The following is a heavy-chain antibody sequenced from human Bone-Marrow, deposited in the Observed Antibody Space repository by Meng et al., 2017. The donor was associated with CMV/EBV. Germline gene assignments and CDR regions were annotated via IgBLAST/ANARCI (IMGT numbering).Heavy chain of an antibody. CDR1: GFTFSSFA. Sequence: GGSLRLSCAASGFTFSSFAMNWVRQAPGKGLEWVSSISGSGDSTYYADSVKGRFTISRDNSKSTLYLQMNSLRAEDTAVYHCANLHTGVHPYWGQGLLVTFSS. J-gene: IGHJ4*02. V-gene: IGHV3-23*01. CDR3: ANLHTGVHPY. D-gene: IGHD2-8*02. CDR2: ISGSGDST.